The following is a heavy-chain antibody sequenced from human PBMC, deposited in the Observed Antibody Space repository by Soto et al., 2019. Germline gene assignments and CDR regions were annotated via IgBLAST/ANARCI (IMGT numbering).Heavy chain of an antibody. D-gene: IGHD6-13*01. CDR3: ATHDGPAAAGLVLDF. J-gene: IGHJ4*02. V-gene: IGHV3-7*02. CDR2: IKQDENGK. CDR1: GFTFSSRW. Sequence: EVQLVESGGGLVQPGGSLRLSCAASGFTFSSRWMTWVRQAPGKGLEWVANIKQDENGKDYVDSVKGRFTISRDNAKNSLYLKMNSLSDEDKAVYYCATHDGPAAAGLVLDFWGQGTLVTVSS.